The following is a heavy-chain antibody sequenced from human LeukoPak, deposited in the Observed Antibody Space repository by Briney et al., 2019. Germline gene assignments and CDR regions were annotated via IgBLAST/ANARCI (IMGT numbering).Heavy chain of an antibody. CDR3: ARVQASGYYT. Sequence: SETLSLTCTVSGYSISSGYYWGWIRQPPGKGPEWIGSIYQSGSTYYNPSLKSRVTISVDTSKNQFSLKLSSVTAADTAVYYCARVQASGYYTWGQGTLVTVSS. D-gene: IGHD3-9*01. CDR1: GYSISSGYY. V-gene: IGHV4-38-2*02. CDR2: IYQSGST. J-gene: IGHJ5*02.